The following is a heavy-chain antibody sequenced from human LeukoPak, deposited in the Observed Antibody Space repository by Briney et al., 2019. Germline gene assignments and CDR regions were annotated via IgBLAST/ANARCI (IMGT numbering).Heavy chain of an antibody. CDR3: ARDSNSRAQDY. CDR1: GGSISTYY. Sequence: SETLSLTCTVSGGSISTYYWTWIRQPAGKGLEWIGRIYTSGSTNYNPSLKSQVNMSVDTSKNQFSLKLSSVTAADTAVYYCARDSNSRAQDYWGQGTLVTVSS. D-gene: IGHD4-4*01. J-gene: IGHJ4*02. V-gene: IGHV4-4*07. CDR2: IYTSGST.